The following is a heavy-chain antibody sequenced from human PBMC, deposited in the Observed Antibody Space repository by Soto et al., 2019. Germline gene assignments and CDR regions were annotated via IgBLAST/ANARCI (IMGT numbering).Heavy chain of an antibody. CDR2: INAGNGNT. Sequence: ASVKVSCKASGYTFTSYAMHWVRQAPGQRLEWMGWINAGNGNTKYSQKFQGRVTITRDTSASTAYMELSSLRSEDTAVYYCARGVPTYYYDSSGYLFDYWGQGT. CDR3: ARGVPTYYYDSSGYLFDY. J-gene: IGHJ4*02. D-gene: IGHD3-22*01. V-gene: IGHV1-3*01. CDR1: GYTFTSYA.